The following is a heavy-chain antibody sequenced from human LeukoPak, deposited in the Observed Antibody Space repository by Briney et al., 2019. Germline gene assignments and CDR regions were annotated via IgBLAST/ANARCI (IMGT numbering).Heavy chain of an antibody. D-gene: IGHD2-21*01. CDR1: TFTVIDHY. Sequence: PGGSLRLSCAASTFTVIDHYMTWVRQAPGRGLEWVAAIYPGGSTYYADSVKGRFTISRDKSKNTLYLQMNSRGAEETAVYYCARGAGVSHYYYYAMDIWGQGTTVTVSS. V-gene: IGHV3-66*02. CDR3: ARGAGVSHYYYYAMDI. CDR2: IYPGGST. J-gene: IGHJ6*02.